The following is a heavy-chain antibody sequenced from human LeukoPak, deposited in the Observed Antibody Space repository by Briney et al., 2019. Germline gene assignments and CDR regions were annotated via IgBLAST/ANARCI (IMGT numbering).Heavy chain of an antibody. CDR1: GFTFSSYS. J-gene: IGHJ6*02. CDR3: ASPHVTNRPNLYYYDSSGYYYYYGMDV. Sequence: GSLRLSCAASGFTFSSYSMNWVRQAPGKGLEWVSVIYSGGSTYYADSVKGRFTISRHNSKNTLYLQMNRLREEDTAVYYCASPHVTNRPNLYYYDSSGYYYYYGMDVWGQGTTVTVSS. V-gene: IGHV3-66*01. D-gene: IGHD3-22*01. CDR2: IYSGGST.